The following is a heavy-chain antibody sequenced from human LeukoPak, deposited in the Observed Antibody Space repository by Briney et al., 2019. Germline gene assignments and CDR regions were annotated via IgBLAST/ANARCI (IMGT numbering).Heavy chain of an antibody. D-gene: IGHD2-21*02. CDR3: ARAVVTVTFDY. Sequence: ASVKVSCRASGYTFTSYGISRVRQAPGQGLEWMGWISAYNGNTNYAQKLQGRVTMTTDTSTSTAYMELRSLRSDDTAVYYCARAVVTVTFDYWGQGTLVTVSS. CDR1: GYTFTSYG. CDR2: ISAYNGNT. V-gene: IGHV1-18*01. J-gene: IGHJ4*02.